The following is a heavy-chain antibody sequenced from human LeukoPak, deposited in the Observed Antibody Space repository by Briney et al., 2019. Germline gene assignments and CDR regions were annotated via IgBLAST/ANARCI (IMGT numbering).Heavy chain of an antibody. J-gene: IGHJ3*02. V-gene: IGHV3-23*01. CDR2: ISGSGGST. Sequence: GGSLRLSCAASGFTFSSYGMSWVRQAPGKGLEWVSAISGSGGSTYYADSVKGRFTISRDNSKNTLYLQMNSLRAEDTAVYYCAKHRITMIVVVIRARDAFDIWGQGTMVTVSS. CDR3: AKHRITMIVVVIRARDAFDI. D-gene: IGHD3-22*01. CDR1: GFTFSSYG.